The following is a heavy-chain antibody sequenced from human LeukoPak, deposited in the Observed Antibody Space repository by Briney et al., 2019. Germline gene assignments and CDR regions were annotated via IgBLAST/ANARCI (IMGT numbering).Heavy chain of an antibody. D-gene: IGHD2-2*01. CDR1: GASFSGYF. CDR2: IDPSGNT. CDR3: TIHIVVVPAAKKKNWFDP. J-gene: IGHJ5*02. Sequence: SETLSLTCAVYGASFSGYFWSWIRQPPGKGLEWIGDIDPSGNTKDNPSLKSRVTISLDTSKNQFSLKLSSVTAADTAVYYCTIHIVVVPAAKKKNWFDPWGQGTLVTVSS. V-gene: IGHV4-34*01.